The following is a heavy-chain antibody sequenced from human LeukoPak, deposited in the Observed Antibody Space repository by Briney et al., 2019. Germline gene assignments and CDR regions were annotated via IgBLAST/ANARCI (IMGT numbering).Heavy chain of an antibody. V-gene: IGHV3-21*01. Sequence: GSLRLSCAAFGFTFRYFYKKWVRQAPGEGLELVSSISSSSSYIYYADSVKGRFTISRDNAKNSLYLQMNSLRAEDTAVYYCARQGSGSLTWFDPWGQGSLVTVSS. J-gene: IGHJ5*02. D-gene: IGHD3-10*01. CDR1: GFTFRYFY. CDR3: ARQGSGSLTWFDP. CDR2: ISSSSSYI.